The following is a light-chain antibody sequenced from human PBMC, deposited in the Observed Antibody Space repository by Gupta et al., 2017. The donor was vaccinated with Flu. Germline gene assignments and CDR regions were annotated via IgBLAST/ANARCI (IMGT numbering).Light chain of an antibody. CDR1: QSVSSSY. V-gene: IGKV3-20*01. CDR3: QQYGSSLRT. CDR2: GAS. Sequence: GTLSWSPGERATLSCRASQSVSSSYLAWYQQKPGQAPRLLIYGASSRATGIPDRFSGSGSGTDFTLTISRLEPEDFAVYYCQQYGSSLRTFGQGTKVEIK. J-gene: IGKJ1*01.